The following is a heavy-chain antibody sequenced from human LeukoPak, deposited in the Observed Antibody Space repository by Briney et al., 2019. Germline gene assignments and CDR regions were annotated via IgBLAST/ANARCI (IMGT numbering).Heavy chain of an antibody. Sequence: GGSLRLSCAASGFTFSNYWMHWVRQAPGKGLVWVSRISSDESITSYADSVKGRFTISRDNAKNTLFLLMNGLRAEDTAVYYCARSLCGDCFYFDYWGQGTLVTVSS. CDR2: ISSDESIT. CDR1: GFTFSNYW. J-gene: IGHJ4*02. D-gene: IGHD2-21*02. CDR3: ARSLCGDCFYFDY. V-gene: IGHV3-74*01.